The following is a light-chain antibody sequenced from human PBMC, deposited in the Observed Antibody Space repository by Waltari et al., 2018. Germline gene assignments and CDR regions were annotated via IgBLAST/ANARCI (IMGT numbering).Light chain of an antibody. CDR2: WAS. J-gene: IGKJ1*01. V-gene: IGKV4-1*01. CDR3: QQYYSTLSWT. Sequence: DIVMTQSPDSLAVSLGESATIHRKSSQSVLYSSNNKNYLAWYQQKPGQPPKLLIYWASTRESGVPDRFSGSGSGTDFTLTISSLQAEDVAVYYCQQYYSTLSWTFGQGTKVEIK. CDR1: QSVLYSSNNKNY.